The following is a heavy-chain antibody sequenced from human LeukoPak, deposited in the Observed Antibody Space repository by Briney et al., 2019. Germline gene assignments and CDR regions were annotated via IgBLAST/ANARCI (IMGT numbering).Heavy chain of an antibody. CDR1: GYTFTSCG. V-gene: IGHV1-18*01. CDR2: ISAYNGNT. Sequence: ASVKVSCKASGYTFTSCGISWVRQAPGQGLEWIGWISAYNGNTNYAQKLQGRVTMTTDTSTSTAYMELRSLRSDDTAVYYCARAPPEVIVVVYAFDIWGQGTMVTVSS. CDR3: ARAPPEVIVVVYAFDI. J-gene: IGHJ3*02. D-gene: IGHD3-22*01.